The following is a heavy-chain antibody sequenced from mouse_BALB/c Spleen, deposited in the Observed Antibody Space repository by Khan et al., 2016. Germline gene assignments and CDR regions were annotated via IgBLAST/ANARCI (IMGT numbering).Heavy chain of an antibody. J-gene: IGHJ2*01. Sequence: QVQLQQPGAELVKAGPSVKMSCKASGYTFTSYCMHWVKQRLAQGLEWFAETIRTNGRTYYNQKFKIRTTLTVDTSTSTAYMLLSGLTFEDTAVYYCARIKKVVATDFDYWGQGTTLTVSS. CDR1: GYTFTSYC. CDR2: TIRTNGRT. V-gene: IGHV1S81*02. D-gene: IGHD1-1*01. CDR3: ARIKKVVATDFDY.